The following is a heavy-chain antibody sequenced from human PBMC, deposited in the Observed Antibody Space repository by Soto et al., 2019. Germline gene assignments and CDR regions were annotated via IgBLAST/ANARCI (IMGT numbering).Heavy chain of an antibody. V-gene: IGHV3-30*18. CDR2: ISYDGSNK. J-gene: IGHJ6*02. Sequence: QVQLVESGGGVVQPGRSLRLSCAASGFTFSSYGMHWVRQAPGKGLEWVAVISYDGSNKYYADSVKGRFTISRDNSKNTLYLQMNSLRAEDTAVYYCAKDLSEGSSWYANYYYYAMDVWGQGTTVTVSS. CDR3: AKDLSEGSSWYANYYYYAMDV. D-gene: IGHD6-13*01. CDR1: GFTFSSYG.